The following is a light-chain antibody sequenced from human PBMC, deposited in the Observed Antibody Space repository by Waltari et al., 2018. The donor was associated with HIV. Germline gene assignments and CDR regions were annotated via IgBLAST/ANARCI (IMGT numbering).Light chain of an antibody. V-gene: IGLV2-8*01. CDR2: DVS. Sequence: QSALPQPPSAPGSPGQSVTISSTGTSSDVGGYRVVSCYQQHPGKAPKLMIYDVSKRPSGVPDRFSGSKSGNTASLTVSGLQAEDEADYYCSSYAGSNNWVVFGGGTKLTVL. CDR1: SSDVGGYRV. J-gene: IGLJ2*01. CDR3: SSYAGSNNWVV.